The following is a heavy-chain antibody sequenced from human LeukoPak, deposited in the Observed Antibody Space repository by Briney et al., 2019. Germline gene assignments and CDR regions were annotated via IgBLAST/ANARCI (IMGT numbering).Heavy chain of an antibody. Sequence: ASVKVSCKASGYTFTSYEINWVRQATGQGLEWMGGMNPNSGNTGYAQKFQGRLTMTRDTSISTAYMELSSLRSEDTAVYYCARGYCSSTSCHALLDYWGQGTLVTVSS. D-gene: IGHD2-2*01. CDR3: ARGYCSSTSCHALLDY. V-gene: IGHV1-8*01. J-gene: IGHJ4*02. CDR2: MNPNSGNT. CDR1: GYTFTSYE.